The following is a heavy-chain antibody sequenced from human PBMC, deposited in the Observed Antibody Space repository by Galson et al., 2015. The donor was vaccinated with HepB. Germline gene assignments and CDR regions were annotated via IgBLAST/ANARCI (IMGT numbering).Heavy chain of an antibody. Sequence: SLRLSCAASGFTFSSYAMSWVRQAPGKGLEWVSAISGSGGSTYYADSVKGRFTISRDNSKNTLYLQMNSLRAEDTAVYYCAKGWGQLLTYFDYWGQGTLVTVSS. J-gene: IGHJ4*02. CDR3: AKGWGQLLTYFDY. D-gene: IGHD2-2*01. V-gene: IGHV3-23*01. CDR1: GFTFSSYA. CDR2: ISGSGGST.